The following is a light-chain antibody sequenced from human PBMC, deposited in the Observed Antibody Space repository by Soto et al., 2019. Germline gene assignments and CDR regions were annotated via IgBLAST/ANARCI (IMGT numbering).Light chain of an antibody. CDR1: SGNSSYI. V-gene: IGLV4-60*02. Sequence: QPVLAQSSSASASLGSSVKLTCTLSSGNSSYIIAWHQQQPGKAPRYLMNLETSGSYNKGSGVPDRFSGSSSGADRYLTISNLQFVDEADYYCETWDSNSWVFGGGTKLTVL. CDR3: ETWDSNSWV. J-gene: IGLJ3*02. CDR2: LETSGSY.